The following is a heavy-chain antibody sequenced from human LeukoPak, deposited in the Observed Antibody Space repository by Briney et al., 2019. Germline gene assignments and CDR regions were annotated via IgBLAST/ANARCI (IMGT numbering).Heavy chain of an antibody. D-gene: IGHD6-19*01. V-gene: IGHV1-2*04. Sequence: GASVKVSCKASGYTFTGYYMHWVRQAPGQGLEWMGWINPNSGGTNYAQKFQGWVTMTRDTSISTAYMELSRLRSDDTAVYHCARESSVASGDYWGQGTLVTVSS. CDR3: ARESSVASGDY. CDR1: GYTFTGYY. CDR2: INPNSGGT. J-gene: IGHJ4*02.